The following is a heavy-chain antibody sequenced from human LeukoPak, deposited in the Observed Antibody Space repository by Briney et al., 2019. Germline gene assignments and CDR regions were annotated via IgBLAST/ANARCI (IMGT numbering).Heavy chain of an antibody. J-gene: IGHJ6*02. CDR3: ARGCSVYYDFWSGYPPYGMDV. D-gene: IGHD3-3*01. CDR1: GGSISSSSYY. CDR2: IYYSGST. V-gene: IGHV4-39*01. Sequence: SEALSLTCTVSGGSISSSSYYWGWIRQPPGKGLEWIGSIYYSGSTYYNPSLKSRVTISVDTSKNQFSLKLSSVTAADTAVYYCARGCSVYYDFWSGYPPYGMDVWGQGTTVTVSS.